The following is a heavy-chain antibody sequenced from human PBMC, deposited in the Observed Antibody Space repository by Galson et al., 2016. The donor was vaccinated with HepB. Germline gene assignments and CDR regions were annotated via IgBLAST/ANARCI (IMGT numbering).Heavy chain of an antibody. Sequence: SLRLSCAASGFTFSDYTMHWIRQAPGQAPGEGLEWVAVISEDGTQKYLADSVKGRFTISRDNSRSILYLQMNSLRREDTAIYYCARSVSSAWHTFDSWGQGTQVPGSS. CDR1: GFTFSDYT. J-gene: IGHJ4*02. V-gene: IGHV3-30*04. D-gene: IGHD6-25*01. CDR2: ISEDGTQK. CDR3: ARSVSSAWHTFDS.